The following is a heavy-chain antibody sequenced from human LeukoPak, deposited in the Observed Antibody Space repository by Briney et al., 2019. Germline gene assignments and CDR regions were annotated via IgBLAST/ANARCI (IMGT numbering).Heavy chain of an antibody. J-gene: IGHJ5*02. V-gene: IGHV4-4*09. CDR3: ARHHIAAEVDWFDP. CDR1: GGSISSYY. CDR2: IHTSGST. Sequence: SETLSLTCTGSGGSISSYYWSWIRQPPGKGLEWIGYIHTSGSTNYNPSLKSRVTISVDTSKNQFYLKLSSVTAADTAVYYCARHHIAAEVDWFDPWGQGTMVTVSS. D-gene: IGHD6-13*01.